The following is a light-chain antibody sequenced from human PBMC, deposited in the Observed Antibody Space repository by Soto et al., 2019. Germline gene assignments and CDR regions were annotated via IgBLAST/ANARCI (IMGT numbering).Light chain of an antibody. V-gene: IGKV3-20*01. CDR3: QQNAESPES. Sequence: ETVLTQSPGTVSLSPGESATISCRASQSIGKSYLAWFQHKPGQAPRLLIYGASTRATGIPDRFRGSGSVTDFAPTVSRLESEDFAVYYCQQNAESPESFDGVTEVKIK. J-gene: IGKJ4*02. CDR2: GAS. CDR1: QSIGKSY.